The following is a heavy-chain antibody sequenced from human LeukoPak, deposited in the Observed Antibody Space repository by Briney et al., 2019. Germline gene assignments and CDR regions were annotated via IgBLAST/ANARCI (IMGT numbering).Heavy chain of an antibody. CDR1: GFTFSSYW. CDR3: ARAPSEIGGYYPEYFRH. D-gene: IGHD3-22*01. V-gene: IGHV3-74*01. J-gene: IGHJ1*01. CDR2: IKSDGKT. Sequence: GGSLRLSCAGSGFTFSSYWMHWVRQAPGKGLVWVSRIKSDGKTNYADSVKGRFTISRDNAKNTVSLQMNSLRAEDTGVYYCARAPSEIGGYYPEYFRHWGQGTLLTVSS.